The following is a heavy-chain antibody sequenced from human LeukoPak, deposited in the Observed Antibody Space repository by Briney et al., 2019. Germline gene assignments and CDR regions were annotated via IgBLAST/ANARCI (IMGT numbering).Heavy chain of an antibody. D-gene: IGHD2-21*02. CDR3: ARAKEEAYCGGDCPRGNWFDP. CDR1: GGSFSGYY. V-gene: IGHV4-34*01. CDR2: INHSGST. Sequence: SETLSLTCDVYGGSFSGYYWSWIRQPPGKGLEWIGEINHSGSTNYNPSLKSRVTISVDTSKNQFSLKLSSVTAADTAVYYCARAKEEAYCGGDCPRGNWFDPWGQGTLVTVSS. J-gene: IGHJ5*02.